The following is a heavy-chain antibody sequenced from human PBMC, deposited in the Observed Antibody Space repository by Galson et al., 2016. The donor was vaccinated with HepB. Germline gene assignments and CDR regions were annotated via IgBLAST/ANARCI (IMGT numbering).Heavy chain of an antibody. V-gene: IGHV3-74*01. CDR1: GFTFISYN. CDR3: ARDPSYYPGMDV. Sequence: SLRLSCAASGFTFISYNMHWVRQAPGKGLVWVSRINRDESSTSYADYVKGRFTISRDNAKNTLYLQMNSLRAEDTAVYYCARDPSYYPGMDVWGQGTTVTVSS. CDR2: INRDESST. J-gene: IGHJ6*02.